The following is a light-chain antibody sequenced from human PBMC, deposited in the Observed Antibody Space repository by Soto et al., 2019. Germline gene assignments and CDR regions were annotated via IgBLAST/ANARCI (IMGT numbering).Light chain of an antibody. CDR2: LNSDGSH. CDR1: SGHSSYA. V-gene: IGLV4-69*01. Sequence: QPVLTQSPSASASLGASVKLTCTLSSGHSSYAIAWHQQQPEKGPRYLMKLNSDGSHSKGDGIPDRFSGSSSGAERYLTIASLQSEDEADYYCQPWGTGIHVVFGGGTKVTAL. J-gene: IGLJ2*01. CDR3: QPWGTGIHVV.